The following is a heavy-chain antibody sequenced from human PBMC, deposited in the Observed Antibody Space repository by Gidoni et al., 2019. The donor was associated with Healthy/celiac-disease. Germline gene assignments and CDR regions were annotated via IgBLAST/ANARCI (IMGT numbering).Heavy chain of an antibody. CDR3: AKGIAAAGGGMAVDY. CDR2: ISGSGGNT. V-gene: IGHV3-23*01. CDR1: GFTFSRDA. J-gene: IGHJ4*02. D-gene: IGHD6-13*01. Sequence: EVQLLESGGGLVQPGGSLRLSFAASGFTFSRDAMSWVRQAPGKGLEWVSAISGSGGNTYYADSVKGRFTISRDNSKNTLYLQMNSLRAEDTAVYYCAKGIAAAGGGMAVDYWGQGTLVTVSS.